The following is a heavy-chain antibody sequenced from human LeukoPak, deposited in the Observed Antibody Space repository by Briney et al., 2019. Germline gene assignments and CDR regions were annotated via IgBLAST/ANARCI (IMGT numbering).Heavy chain of an antibody. CDR3: ATPLYSGYDFGY. CDR2: IYHSGST. D-gene: IGHD5-12*01. Sequence: PSETLSLTCAVSGGSMSSFTWWSWVRQPPGKGLEWIGEIYHSGSTNYNSSLKSRVTISVDTSKNQFSLKLSSVTAADTAVYYCATPLYSGYDFGYWGQGTLVTVSS. CDR1: GGSMSSFTW. V-gene: IGHV4-4*02. J-gene: IGHJ4*02.